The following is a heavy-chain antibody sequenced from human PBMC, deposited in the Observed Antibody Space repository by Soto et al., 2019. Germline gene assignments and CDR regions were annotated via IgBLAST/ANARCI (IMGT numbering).Heavy chain of an antibody. CDR2: IYTGGST. CDR3: ARAYGGNPALFDP. D-gene: IGHD4-17*01. Sequence: GSLRLSCAASGFTVSRDYMSWVRQAPGKGLEWVSVIYTGGSTYYADSVKGRFTFSRDNSKNTLYLQMNSLRAEDTAVYYCARAYGGNPALFDPWGQGTLVTVSS. V-gene: IGHV3-53*01. J-gene: IGHJ5*02. CDR1: GFTVSRDY.